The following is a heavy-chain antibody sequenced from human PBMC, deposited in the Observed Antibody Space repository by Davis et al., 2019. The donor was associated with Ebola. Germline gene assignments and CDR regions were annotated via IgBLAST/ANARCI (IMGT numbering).Heavy chain of an antibody. CDR1: GGSFSGYY. Sequence: PSETLSLTCAVYGGSFSGYYWSWIRQPPGKGLEWIGEINHSGSTNYNPSLKSRVTISVDTSKNQFSLKLSSVTAADTAGYYCARRIDGPDHSIFGVVRPSHWFDPWGQGTLVTVSS. V-gene: IGHV4-34*01. D-gene: IGHD3-3*01. J-gene: IGHJ5*02. CDR2: INHSGST. CDR3: ARRIDGPDHSIFGVVRPSHWFDP.